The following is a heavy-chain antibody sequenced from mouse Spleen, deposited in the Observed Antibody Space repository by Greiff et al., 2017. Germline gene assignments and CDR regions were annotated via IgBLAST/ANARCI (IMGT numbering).Heavy chain of an antibody. CDR2: IYPGNSDT. CDR3: TLYYDGRGAMDY. V-gene: IGHV1-5*01. D-gene: IGHD1-1*01. J-gene: IGHJ4*01. Sequence: SGTVLARPGASVKMSCKTSGYTFTSYWMHWVKQRPGQGLEWIGAIYPGNSDTSYNQKFKGKAKLTADKSSSTAYMELRSLTSEDSAVYYCTLYYDGRGAMDYWGQGTSVTVSS. CDR1: GYTFTSYW.